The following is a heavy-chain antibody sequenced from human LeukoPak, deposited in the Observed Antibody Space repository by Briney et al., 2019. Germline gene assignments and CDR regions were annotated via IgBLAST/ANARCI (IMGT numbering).Heavy chain of an antibody. CDR3: AKDQRFGDLDDY. V-gene: IGHV3-23*01. D-gene: IGHD3-10*01. Sequence: GGSLRLSCTPSGFTFSNYAMSWVRQAPGKGLEWVSSISGSAITTYYADSVKGRFAISRDNSKNTLYLQMTSLRAKDTAVYYCAKDQRFGDLDDYRGQGTLVTVSS. J-gene: IGHJ4*02. CDR2: ISGSAITT. CDR1: GFTFSNYA.